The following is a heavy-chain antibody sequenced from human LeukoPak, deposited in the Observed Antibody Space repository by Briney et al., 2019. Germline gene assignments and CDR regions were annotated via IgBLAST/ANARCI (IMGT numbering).Heavy chain of an antibody. Sequence: GGSLRLSCAASGFIFSSYGIHWVRQAPGKGLEWVAFIRYDGSKKYYADSVKGRFIISRDNAKNTLYLQMYSLRAEDTGVYYCAKENSSGFLFWGQGTLVTVSS. D-gene: IGHD6-19*01. J-gene: IGHJ4*02. CDR1: GFIFSSYG. V-gene: IGHV3-30*02. CDR3: AKENSSGFLF. CDR2: IRYDGSKK.